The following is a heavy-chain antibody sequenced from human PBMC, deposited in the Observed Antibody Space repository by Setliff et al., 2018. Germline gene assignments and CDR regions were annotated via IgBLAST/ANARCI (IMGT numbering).Heavy chain of an antibody. CDR2: INRSGSII. V-gene: IGHV3-48*03. Sequence: GGSLRLSCAASGFTFSSFDLSWVRQTPGKGLEWISTINRSGSIIYYADSVKGRFTVSRDNAKNSLYLQMSSLRAEDTAIYYCASPQAVGNYLGHWGQGTLVTVSS. CDR1: GFTFSSFD. J-gene: IGHJ4*02. D-gene: IGHD6-19*01. CDR3: ASPQAVGNYLGH.